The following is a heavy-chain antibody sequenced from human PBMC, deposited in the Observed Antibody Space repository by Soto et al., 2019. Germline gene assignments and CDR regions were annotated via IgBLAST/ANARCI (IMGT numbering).Heavy chain of an antibody. Sequence: QITLRESGPTLVKPTQTLTLTCTFSGFSLTTSGVGVGWIRQPPGKALEWLALIYRDDDKRYSPSLKSRLTTIKDTSKTQVVLTMTNMDPVDTATYYCAHSSPHYYDSSGYWYFDLWGRGTLVTVSS. CDR2: IYRDDDK. V-gene: IGHV2-5*02. CDR1: GFSLTTSGVG. J-gene: IGHJ2*01. D-gene: IGHD3-22*01. CDR3: AHSSPHYYDSSGYWYFDL.